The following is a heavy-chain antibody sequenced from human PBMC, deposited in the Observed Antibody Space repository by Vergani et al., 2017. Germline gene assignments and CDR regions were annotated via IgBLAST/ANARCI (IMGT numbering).Heavy chain of an antibody. CDR3: AKDPGYSSAPYYFDY. D-gene: IGHD6-25*01. V-gene: IGHV3-23*01. Sequence: EVQLLESGGGLVQPGGSLRLSCAASGFTFSSYAMSWVRQAPGKGLEWVSAISGSGGSTYYADSVKGRFTISRDNSKNSLYLQMNSLRAEDTAVYYCAKDPGYSSAPYYFDYWGQGTLVTVSS. J-gene: IGHJ4*02. CDR1: GFTFSSYA. CDR2: ISGSGGST.